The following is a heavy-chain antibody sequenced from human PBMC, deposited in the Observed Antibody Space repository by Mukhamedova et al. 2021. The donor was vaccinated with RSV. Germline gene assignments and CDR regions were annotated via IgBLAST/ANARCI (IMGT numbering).Heavy chain of an antibody. CDR3: ARDRGGSYTPFDY. CDR1: SYA. Sequence: SYAMHWVRQAPGKGLEWVAVISYDGSNKYYADSVKGRFTISRDNSKNTLYLQMNSLRAEDPAVYYCARDRGGSYTPFDYWGQGTL. CDR2: ISYDGSNK. V-gene: IGHV3-30*04. J-gene: IGHJ4*02. D-gene: IGHD1-26*01.